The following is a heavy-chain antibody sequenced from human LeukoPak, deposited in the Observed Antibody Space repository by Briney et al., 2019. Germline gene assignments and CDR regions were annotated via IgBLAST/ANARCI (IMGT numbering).Heavy chain of an antibody. V-gene: IGHV3-23*01. CDR3: ARHYFGSGSYDY. Sequence: GGSLRLSCAASGFTFSSYAMNWVRQTPGKGLEWVSSISISGGSTYYADSVKGRFNISRDNSRNTLYLQINSLRAEDTAVYYCARHYFGSGSYDYWGQGTLVTVSS. J-gene: IGHJ4*02. CDR2: ISISGGST. D-gene: IGHD3-10*01. CDR1: GFTFSSYA.